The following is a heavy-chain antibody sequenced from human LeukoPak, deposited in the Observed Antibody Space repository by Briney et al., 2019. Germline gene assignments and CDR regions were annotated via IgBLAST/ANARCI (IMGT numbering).Heavy chain of an antibody. CDR2: ISSSSSYI. CDR1: GFTFSSYS. J-gene: IGHJ3*02. V-gene: IGHV3-21*01. Sequence: PGGSLRLSCAASGFTFSSYSMNWVRQAPGKGLEWVSSISSSSSYIYYADSVKGRFTISRDNAKNSLYLQMNSLRAEDTAVYYCARAYSGYDDAFDIWGQGTMVTVSS. D-gene: IGHD5-12*01. CDR3: ARAYSGYDDAFDI.